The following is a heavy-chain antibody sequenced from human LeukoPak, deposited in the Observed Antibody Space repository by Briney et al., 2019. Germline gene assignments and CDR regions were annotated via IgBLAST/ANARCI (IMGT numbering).Heavy chain of an antibody. V-gene: IGHV4-59*01. CDR3: ARESHAFDI. CDR2: IYYSGST. J-gene: IGHJ3*02. CDR1: GGSISSYY. Sequence: SETLSLTCTVSGGSISSYYWSWIRQPPGKGLEWIGYIYYSGSTNYNPSLKSRVTISVDTSKNQISLKLTSVTAADTAMYYCARESHAFDIWGQGTMVTVSS.